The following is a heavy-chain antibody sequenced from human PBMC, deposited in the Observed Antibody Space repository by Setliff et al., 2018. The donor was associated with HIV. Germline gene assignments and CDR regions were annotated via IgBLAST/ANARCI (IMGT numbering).Heavy chain of an antibody. V-gene: IGHV4-38-2*01. CDR2: MFRTGTS. D-gene: IGHD1-1*01. J-gene: IGHJ4*02. CDR3: ATVDGTRYLDY. CDR1: GYFIRSGYY. Sequence: PSETLSLTCAVSGYFIRSGYYWGWIQQSPGKGLEWIGTMFRTGTSYYNPSLTSRVTISQDTSKNQFSLELTSVTAADTAVYYCATVDGTRYLDYWGQGKLVTVSS.